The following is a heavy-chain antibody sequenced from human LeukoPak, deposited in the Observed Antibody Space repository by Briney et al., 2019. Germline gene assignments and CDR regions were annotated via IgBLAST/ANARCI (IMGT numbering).Heavy chain of an antibody. CDR2: IYYTGRT. D-gene: IGHD2-15*01. Sequence: SETLSFTCTVSGGSISSYYWSWIRQSPGKGLEWIAYIYYTGRTNYNPSLKSRVTISVDTSKNQFSLKLSSVTAADTAVYYCARDRSYNWFNPWGQGTLVTVSS. J-gene: IGHJ5*02. CDR3: ARDRSYNWFNP. V-gene: IGHV4-59*01. CDR1: GGSISSYY.